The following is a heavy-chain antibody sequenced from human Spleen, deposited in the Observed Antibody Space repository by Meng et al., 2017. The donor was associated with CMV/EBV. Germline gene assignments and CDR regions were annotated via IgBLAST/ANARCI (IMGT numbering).Heavy chain of an antibody. D-gene: IGHD3-10*01. J-gene: IGHJ6*02. Sequence: GESLKISCITSGFTFSRYGMHWVRQAPGKGLEWVALIWYDGSNKYYTDSVKGRFTISRDNSKNTLYLQMNSLRGEDTAVYYCARDFVPSGYYGMDVWGQGTTVTVSS. CDR3: ARDFVPSGYYGMDV. CDR2: IWYDGSNK. CDR1: GFTFSRYG. V-gene: IGHV3-30*02.